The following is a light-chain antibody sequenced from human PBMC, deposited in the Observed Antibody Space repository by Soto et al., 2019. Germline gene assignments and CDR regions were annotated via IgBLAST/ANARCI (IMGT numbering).Light chain of an antibody. CDR3: QQYDNLPTWT. CDR2: GAS. V-gene: IGKV1-33*01. J-gene: IGKJ1*01. Sequence: DIQMTHSPSSLSASVGDRVTITCQASQDISNYLNWYQQKPGKAPKLLIYGASNLETGVPSRFSGSGSGTDFTFTISSLQPVDIATYYCQQYDNLPTWTFGQGTKVDI. CDR1: QDISNY.